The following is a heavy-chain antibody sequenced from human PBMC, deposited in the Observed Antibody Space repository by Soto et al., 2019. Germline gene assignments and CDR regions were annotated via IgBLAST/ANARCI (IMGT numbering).Heavy chain of an antibody. Sequence: SETLSLTCAVSGGSISSSNWWSWVRQPPGKGLEWIGEIYHSGSTNYNPSLKSRVTISVDKSKNQFSLKLSSVTAADTAVFYCAIGARVAAKTLHNYYYYYGMDVWGQGTTVTVSS. CDR3: AIGARVAAKTLHNYYYYYGMDV. D-gene: IGHD2-15*01. V-gene: IGHV4-4*02. CDR2: IYHSGST. J-gene: IGHJ6*02. CDR1: GGSISSSNW.